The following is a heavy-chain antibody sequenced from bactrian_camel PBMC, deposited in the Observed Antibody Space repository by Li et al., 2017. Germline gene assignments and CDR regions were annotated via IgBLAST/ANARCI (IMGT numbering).Heavy chain of an antibody. Sequence: HVQLVESGGGSVEAGESLRLSCTASGFTFDESDMGWYRQAPGKQCELVSMIRSDGATTHADSVKGRFTISRDNAKKTVYLQMNNLKPEDTAMYYCAAGLWVDNHLEYNYWGQGTQVTVS. CDR1: GFTFDESD. J-gene: IGHJ4*01. CDR2: IRSDGAT. CDR3: AAGLWVDNHLEYNY. D-gene: IGHD5*01. V-gene: IGHV3S56*01.